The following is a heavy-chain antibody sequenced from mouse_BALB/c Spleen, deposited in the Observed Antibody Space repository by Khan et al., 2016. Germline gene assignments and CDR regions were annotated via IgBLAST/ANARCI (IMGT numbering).Heavy chain of an antibody. CDR2: ISNGGGST. CDR1: GFTFSDYY. CDR3: ARPQLGAFDY. D-gene: IGHD4-1*02. J-gene: IGHJ2*01. V-gene: IGHV5-12*02. Sequence: EVELVESGGGLVQPGGSLKLSCATSGFTFSDYYMYWVRQTPEKRLEWVAYISNGGGSTYYPDNVKGRFTISRDNAKNTLYLQMSRLKAEDTTMYYCARPQLGAFDYWGQGTTLTVSS.